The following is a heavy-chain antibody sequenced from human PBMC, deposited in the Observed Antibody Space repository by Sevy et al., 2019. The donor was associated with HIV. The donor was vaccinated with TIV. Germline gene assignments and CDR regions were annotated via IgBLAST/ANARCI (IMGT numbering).Heavy chain of an antibody. Sequence: LSLTCAASGFTFSSYAMSWVHQAPGKGLEWVSSISGPGGTTYYADSVKGRFTVSRDNSKNTLYLQMNSLRGDDSALYYCAKGDEPATDYGDYVPNAFDIWGQGTMVTVSS. CDR1: GFTFSSYA. D-gene: IGHD4-17*01. V-gene: IGHV3-23*01. J-gene: IGHJ3*02. CDR3: AKGDEPATDYGDYVPNAFDI. CDR2: ISGPGGTT.